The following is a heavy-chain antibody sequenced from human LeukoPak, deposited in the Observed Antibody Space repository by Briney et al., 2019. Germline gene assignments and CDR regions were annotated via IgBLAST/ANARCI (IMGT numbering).Heavy chain of an antibody. CDR3: TRLLDWGWYFDL. V-gene: IGHV4-59*08. Sequence: PSETLSLTCTVSGSMYNYYWSWIRQPPGKGLEWIGYIHYNGNTNYNPSLKSRVTMSLDTSKSQVSLKLNSVTAADTAVYYCTRLLDWGWYFDLWGRGTLVTVSS. CDR2: IHYNGNT. D-gene: IGHD7-27*01. CDR1: GSMYNYY. J-gene: IGHJ2*01.